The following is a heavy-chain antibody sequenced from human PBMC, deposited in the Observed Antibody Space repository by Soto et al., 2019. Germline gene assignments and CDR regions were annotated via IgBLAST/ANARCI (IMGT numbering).Heavy chain of an antibody. CDR2: ISAYNGNT. Sequence: GASVKVSCKASGYTFTSYGISWVRQAPGQGLEWMGWISAYNGNTNYAQKLQGRVTMTTDTSTSTAYMELRSLRSDDTAVYYCARGITYCGGDCHPSMPIDYWGQGTQVTVSS. V-gene: IGHV1-18*01. CDR3: ARGITYCGGDCHPSMPIDY. J-gene: IGHJ4*02. CDR1: GYTFTSYG. D-gene: IGHD2-21*02.